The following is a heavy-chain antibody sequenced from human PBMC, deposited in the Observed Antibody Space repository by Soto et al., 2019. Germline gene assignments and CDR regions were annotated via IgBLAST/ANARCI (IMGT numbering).Heavy chain of an antibody. CDR2: ISGSGGST. CDR1: GFTFSSYA. Sequence: PGGSLRLSCAGSGFTFSSYAISWVRQAPGKGLEWVSAISGSGGSTYYADSVKGRFTVSRDNSKNTLYLQMNSLRAEDTAVYYCAKEPHDSSGLLGAFDIWGQGTMVTVSS. D-gene: IGHD3-22*01. J-gene: IGHJ3*02. V-gene: IGHV3-23*01. CDR3: AKEPHDSSGLLGAFDI.